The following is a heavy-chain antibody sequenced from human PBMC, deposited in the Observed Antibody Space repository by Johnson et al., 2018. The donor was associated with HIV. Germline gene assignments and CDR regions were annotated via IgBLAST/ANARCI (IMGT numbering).Heavy chain of an antibody. J-gene: IGHJ3*02. CDR3: ARDPSRGPRIRPRTLGAFDI. CDR1: GFTFSSYA. Sequence: VQLVESGGGLVQPGGSLRLSCADSGFTFSSYAMSWVRQAPGKGLEWVSAIGTAGDTYYPGSVKGRFTISRENAKNSLYLQMNSLRAGDTAVYYCARDPSRGPRIRPRTLGAFDIWGQGTMVTVSS. D-gene: IGHD1-14*01. V-gene: IGHV3-13*01. CDR2: IGTAGDT.